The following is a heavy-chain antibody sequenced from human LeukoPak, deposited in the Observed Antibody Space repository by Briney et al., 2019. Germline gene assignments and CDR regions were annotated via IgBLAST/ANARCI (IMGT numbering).Heavy chain of an antibody. CDR2: IYSGGST. CDR1: GFTVSSNY. J-gene: IGHJ4*02. D-gene: IGHD3-22*01. V-gene: IGHV3-66*01. Sequence: GGSLRLSCAASGFTVSSNYMSWVRQAPGKGLEWVSVIYSGGSTYYADSVKGRFTISRDNSKNTLYLQMNSLRAEDTAVYYCARDHAHYYDSSGMRWGQGTLVTVSS. CDR3: ARDHAHYYDSSGMR.